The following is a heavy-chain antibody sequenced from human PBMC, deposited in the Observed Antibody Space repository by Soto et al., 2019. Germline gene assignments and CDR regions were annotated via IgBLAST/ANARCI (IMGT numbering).Heavy chain of an antibody. D-gene: IGHD3-10*01. CDR1: GVTLSDYY. CDR2: ISSSSSYT. J-gene: IGHJ6*02. Sequence: GGSLRHSCAASGVTLSDYYMSWVRPAPGEGLDWVSYISSSSSYTNYADSVKGRFTISRDNAKNSLYLQMNSLRAEDTAVYYCARGLIMVRGVNFCGMDVWGQGTTVTVSS. V-gene: IGHV3-11*05. CDR3: ARGLIMVRGVNFCGMDV.